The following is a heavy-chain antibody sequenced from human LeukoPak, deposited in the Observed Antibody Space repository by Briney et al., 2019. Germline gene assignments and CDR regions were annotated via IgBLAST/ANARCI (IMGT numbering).Heavy chain of an antibody. Sequence: GGSLRLSCAASGFTFSSYSMNWVRQAPGKGLEWVSSISSSSSYIYYADSVKGRFTISKDNAKNSLYLQMNSLRAEDTAVYYCASYGSGSYPQFDPWGQGTMVTVCS. CDR2: ISSSSSYI. J-gene: IGHJ5*02. CDR3: ASYGSGSYPQFDP. V-gene: IGHV3-21*01. CDR1: GFTFSSYS. D-gene: IGHD3-10*01.